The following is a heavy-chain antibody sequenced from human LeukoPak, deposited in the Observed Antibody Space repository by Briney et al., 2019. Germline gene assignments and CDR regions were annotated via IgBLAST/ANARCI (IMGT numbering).Heavy chain of an antibody. CDR1: GSTFSSYS. CDR3: AKALLSFGDIDY. V-gene: IGHV3-23*01. Sequence: PGGSLRLSCAASGSTFSSYSMNWVRQAPGKGLEWVSAISGSGGSTYYADSVKGRFTISRDNSKNTLYLQMNSLRAEDTAVYYCAKALLSFGDIDYWGQGTLVTVSS. CDR2: ISGSGGST. J-gene: IGHJ4*02. D-gene: IGHD2-2*01.